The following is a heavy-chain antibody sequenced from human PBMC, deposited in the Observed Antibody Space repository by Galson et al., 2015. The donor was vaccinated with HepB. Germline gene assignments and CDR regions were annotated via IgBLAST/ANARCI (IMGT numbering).Heavy chain of an antibody. CDR2: IWFDGRKT. D-gene: IGHD3-10*01. CDR3: ARDASGVVPAPMSYMDV. CDR1: GFTFKSYA. J-gene: IGHJ6*03. Sequence: FLRLSCAASGFTFKSYAMHWVRQAPGKGLDWVAVIWFDGRKTYYGDSVQGRFTVSRDNSKNTVYLQMSSLRVEDTAVYYCARDASGVVPAPMSYMDVWGKGTTVTVSS. V-gene: IGHV3-33*01.